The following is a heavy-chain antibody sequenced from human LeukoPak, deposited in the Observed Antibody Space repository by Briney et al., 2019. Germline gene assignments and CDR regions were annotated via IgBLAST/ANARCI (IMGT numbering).Heavy chain of an antibody. J-gene: IGHJ5*02. CDR3: ARAWRYTDWFDP. V-gene: IGHV1-46*01. Sequence: ASVKVSCKASGYIFSGHYIHWVRQAPGQGLEWMGVINPSDGSTTYAQKFQGRVTVTRDTSTSTVYMELSSLRSEDTAVYYCARAWRYTDWFDPWGQGTLVTVSS. CDR1: GYIFSGHY. D-gene: IGHD1-14*01. CDR2: INPSDGST.